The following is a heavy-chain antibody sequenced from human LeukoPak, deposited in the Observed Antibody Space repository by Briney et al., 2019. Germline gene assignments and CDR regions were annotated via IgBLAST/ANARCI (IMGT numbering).Heavy chain of an antibody. CDR3: AKDRGSGSYSTLGASDV. V-gene: IGHV4-59*01. D-gene: IGHD1-26*01. CDR1: GGSISSYY. J-gene: IGHJ3*01. CDR2: IYYSGST. Sequence: SETLSLTCTVSGGSISSYYWSWIRQPPGKGLEWIGYIYYSGSTNYNPSLKSRVTISVDTSKNQFSLKLSSVTAADTAVYYCAKDRGSGSYSTLGASDVWGRGTMVTVSS.